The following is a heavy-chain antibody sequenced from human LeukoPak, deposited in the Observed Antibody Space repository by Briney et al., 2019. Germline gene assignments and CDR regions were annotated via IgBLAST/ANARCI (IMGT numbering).Heavy chain of an antibody. D-gene: IGHD3-3*01. Sequence: SETLSLTCAVSGGSISGYYWSWIRQSPGRGLEYIGHIYYNGRTDYNPSLKSRVTISVDTSRNQFSLRLNSVTAADTAVYFCARGRAIGEWSDDPPPFDYWGQGTLVTVSS. J-gene: IGHJ4*02. CDR3: ARGRAIGEWSDDPPPFDY. CDR2: IYYNGRT. V-gene: IGHV4-59*01. CDR1: GGSISGYY.